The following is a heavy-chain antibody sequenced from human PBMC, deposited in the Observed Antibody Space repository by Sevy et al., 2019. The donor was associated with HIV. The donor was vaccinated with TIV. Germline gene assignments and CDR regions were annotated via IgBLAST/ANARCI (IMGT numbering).Heavy chain of an antibody. J-gene: IGHJ3*02. Sequence: GGSLRLSCAASGFTFSSYIINWVRQAPGKGLEWVSSISNTGIYIYYADSVKGRFTISRDNAKNSLYLQMNSLRAEDTAVYYCARYEEDTTLGNAFDIWGQGTMVTVSS. CDR3: ARYEEDTTLGNAFDI. CDR2: ISNTGIYI. D-gene: IGHD5-18*01. V-gene: IGHV3-21*01. CDR1: GFTFSSYI.